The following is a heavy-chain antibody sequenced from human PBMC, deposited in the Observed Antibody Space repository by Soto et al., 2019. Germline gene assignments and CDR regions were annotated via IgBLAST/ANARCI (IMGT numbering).Heavy chain of an antibody. CDR1: GFTFSSYG. Sequence: QVQLVESGGGVVQPGRSLRLSCAASGFTFSSYGMHWVRQAPGKGLEWVAVISYDGSNKYYADSVKGRFTISRDNSKNTLYLQMNSLRAEDTAVYYCAKDRGMVRGVIGYYYYGMDVWGQWTTVTVSS. CDR3: AKDRGMVRGVIGYYYYGMDV. J-gene: IGHJ6*02. V-gene: IGHV3-30*18. CDR2: ISYDGSNK. D-gene: IGHD3-10*01.